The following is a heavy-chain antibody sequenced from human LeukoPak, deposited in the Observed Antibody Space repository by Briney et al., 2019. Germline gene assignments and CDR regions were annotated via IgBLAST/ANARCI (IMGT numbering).Heavy chain of an antibody. D-gene: IGHD3-22*01. CDR3: ARVWSSGYTKDY. V-gene: IGHV3-48*04. J-gene: IGHJ4*02. Sequence: GGSLRLSCGASGFTFSSYSIDWVRQAPGKGLEWLSYISSSSSTIYFADSVKGRFTISRDNAKNSAYLHMNSLRAEDTAVYYCARVWSSGYTKDYWGQGTLVTVS. CDR2: ISSSSSTI. CDR1: GFTFSSYS.